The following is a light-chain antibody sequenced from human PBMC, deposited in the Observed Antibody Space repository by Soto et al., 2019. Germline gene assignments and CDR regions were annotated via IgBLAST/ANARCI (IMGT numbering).Light chain of an antibody. Sequence: QSALTQPPSASGSPGQSVTISCTGTSSDVGGYNYVSWYQQHPGKAPKLMIYEVSKRPSGVPDRFSGSKSGNTASLTVSGLQAEDEADYYCSSYTGSNNLGVXGTGTKVPVL. CDR1: SSDVGGYNY. CDR2: EVS. J-gene: IGLJ1*01. CDR3: SSYTGSNNLGV. V-gene: IGLV2-8*01.